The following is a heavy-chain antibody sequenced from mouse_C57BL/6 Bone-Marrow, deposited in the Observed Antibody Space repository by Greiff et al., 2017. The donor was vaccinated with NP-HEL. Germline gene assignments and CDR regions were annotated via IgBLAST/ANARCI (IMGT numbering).Heavy chain of an antibody. J-gene: IGHJ4*01. D-gene: IGHD2-4*01. CDR3: ARTVITTHYYAMDY. CDR1: GYTFTSYW. Sequence: QVQLQQPGAELVKPGASVKMSCKASGYTFTSYWITWVKQRPGQGLEWIGDIYPGSGSTNYNEKFKSKATLTVDTSSSTAYMQLSSLTSEDSAVYYCARTVITTHYYAMDYWGQGTSVTVSS. CDR2: IYPGSGST. V-gene: IGHV1-55*01.